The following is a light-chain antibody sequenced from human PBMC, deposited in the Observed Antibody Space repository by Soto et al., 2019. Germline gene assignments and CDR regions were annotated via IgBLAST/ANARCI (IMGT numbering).Light chain of an antibody. V-gene: IGKV3-20*01. J-gene: IGKJ2*01. CDR2: DAS. CDR3: QHYATSSYT. CDR1: QSVSGTY. Sequence: EVVLTQSPGTLSLSPGERATLSCRPSQSVSGTYLTWYQQRPGQAPRRLIFDASSRASDTPDRFSGSGSGTDFTLTISRLEPEDFAVYYCQHYATSSYTFGQGTKVEIK.